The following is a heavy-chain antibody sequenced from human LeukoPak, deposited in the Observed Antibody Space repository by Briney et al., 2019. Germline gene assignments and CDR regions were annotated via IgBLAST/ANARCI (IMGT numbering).Heavy chain of an antibody. J-gene: IGHJ6*02. V-gene: IGHV3-23*01. Sequence: PGGSLRLSCAASGFTFGSYAMSWVRQAPGKGLEWVSAISGSGGSTYYADSVKGRFTISRDSSKNTLYLQMNSLRAEDTAVYYCAKAETRRLRYFDWLSPRPYYYYGMDVWGQGTTVTVSS. CDR2: ISGSGGST. D-gene: IGHD3-9*01. CDR1: GFTFGSYA. CDR3: AKAETRRLRYFDWLSPRPYYYYGMDV.